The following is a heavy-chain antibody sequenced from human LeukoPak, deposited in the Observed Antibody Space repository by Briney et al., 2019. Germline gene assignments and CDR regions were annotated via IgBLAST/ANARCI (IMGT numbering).Heavy chain of an antibody. V-gene: IGHV4-30-4*02. D-gene: IGHD2-15*01. CDR3: GRDALVGYFSYYYMDV. J-gene: IGHJ6*03. CDR1: GGSISSGDYY. Sequence: PSETLSLTCTVSGGSISSGDYYWSWIRQPPGKGLEWIAYMYYSGSTYYNPSLKSRVTMSADTSKNQLSLKLSSVTAADTAVYYCGRDALVGYFSYYYMDVWGKGTTVTVSS. CDR2: MYYSGST.